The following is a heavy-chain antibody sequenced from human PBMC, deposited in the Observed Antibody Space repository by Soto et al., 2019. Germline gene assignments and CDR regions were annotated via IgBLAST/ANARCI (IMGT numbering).Heavy chain of an antibody. CDR1: GYTFTSYG. CDR2: ISAYNGNT. D-gene: IGHD7-27*01. J-gene: IGHJ6*03. Sequence: QVQLVQSGAEVKKPGASVKVSCKASGYTFTSYGISWVRQAPGQGLEWMGWISAYNGNTNYAQKLRGRVTMTTDTSTSTACMELRSLRSDDTAVYYCARTLAGASYYYYYMDVWGKGTTVTVPS. V-gene: IGHV1-18*01. CDR3: ARTLAGASYYYYYMDV.